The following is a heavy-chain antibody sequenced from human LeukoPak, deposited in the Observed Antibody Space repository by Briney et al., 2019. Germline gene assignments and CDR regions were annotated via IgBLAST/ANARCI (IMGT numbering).Heavy chain of an antibody. CDR3: AKDRHVWGYSYGQTFDY. V-gene: IGHV3-30*02. Sequence: GGSLRLSCAASGFTFSSYGMHWVRQAPGKGLGWVAFTRYDGSDKYYVDSVKGRFTISRDNSKNTLYLQMNSLRAEDTAMYFCAKDRHVWGYSYGQTFDYWGQGTLVIVSS. J-gene: IGHJ4*02. CDR1: GFTFSSYG. D-gene: IGHD5-18*01. CDR2: TRYDGSDK.